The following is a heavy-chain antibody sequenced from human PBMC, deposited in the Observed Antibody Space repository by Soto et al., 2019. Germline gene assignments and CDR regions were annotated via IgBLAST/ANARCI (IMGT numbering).Heavy chain of an antibody. V-gene: IGHV4-4*07. Sequence: SETLSLTCTVSGGSISSYYWSWIRQPAGKGLEWIGRIYTSGSTNYNPSLKSRVTMSVDTSKNQFSLKLSSVTAADTAVYYCARGSSSWYRLYYFDYWGQGTLVTVSS. CDR3: ARGSSSWYRLYYFDY. J-gene: IGHJ4*02. CDR2: IYTSGST. CDR1: GGSISSYY. D-gene: IGHD6-13*01.